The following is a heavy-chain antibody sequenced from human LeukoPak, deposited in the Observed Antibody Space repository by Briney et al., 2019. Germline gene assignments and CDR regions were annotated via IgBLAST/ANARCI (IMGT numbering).Heavy chain of an antibody. CDR3: AKDQAGGMYYYDSSGSKRVY. D-gene: IGHD3-22*01. J-gene: IGHJ4*02. Sequence: GGSLRLXCAASGFTLSSYAMSWVRQAPGKGLEWVSAISGSGGSTYYADSVKGRFTISRDNSKNTLYLQMNSLRAEDTAVYYCAKDQAGGMYYYDSSGSKRVYWGQGTLVTVSS. V-gene: IGHV3-23*01. CDR2: ISGSGGST. CDR1: GFTLSSYA.